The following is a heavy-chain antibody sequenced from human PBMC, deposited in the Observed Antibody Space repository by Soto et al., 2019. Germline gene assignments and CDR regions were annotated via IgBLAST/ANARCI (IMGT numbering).Heavy chain of an antibody. Sequence: EVQLLESGGGLVQPGGSLRLSCAASGFTFSSYAMSWVRQAPGKGLAWVSAISGSGGSTYYADSVKGRFTISRDNSKNTLYLQMNSLRAEDTAVYYCAKDNHDPTPHEQLAPPHYYYGMDVWGQGTTVTVSS. CDR3: AKDNHDPTPHEQLAPPHYYYGMDV. V-gene: IGHV3-23*01. CDR1: GFTFSSYA. J-gene: IGHJ6*02. CDR2: ISGSGGST. D-gene: IGHD6-6*01.